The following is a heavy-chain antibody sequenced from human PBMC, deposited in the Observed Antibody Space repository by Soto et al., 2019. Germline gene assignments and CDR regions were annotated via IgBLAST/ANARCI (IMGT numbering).Heavy chain of an antibody. Sequence: VASVKVSCKASGYVFTNYAIHWVRQAPGQRLEWVGWINAANGNTKYSETFQGRVTITRDRSASTAYMELSSLRSEDTTVYFCARDRRGYHYYNGMDVWGQGTTVTVSS. V-gene: IGHV1-3*01. J-gene: IGHJ6*02. CDR3: ARDRRGYHYYNGMDV. CDR1: GYVFTNYA. CDR2: INAANGNT.